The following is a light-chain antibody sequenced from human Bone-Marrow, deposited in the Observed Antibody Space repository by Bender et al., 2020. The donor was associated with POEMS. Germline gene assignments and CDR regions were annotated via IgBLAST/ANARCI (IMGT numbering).Light chain of an antibody. J-gene: IGLJ3*02. CDR2: EVS. CDR3: SSYTSSSSWV. V-gene: IGLV1-40*01. Sequence: QSVLTQPPSVSGAPGQRVTISCTGSSSNTGSGYDINWYQHLPGTAPKLMIYEVSNRPSGVPDRFSGSKSGNTASLTISWLQAEDEADYYCSSYTSSSSWVFGGGTKLTVL. CDR1: SSNTGSGYD.